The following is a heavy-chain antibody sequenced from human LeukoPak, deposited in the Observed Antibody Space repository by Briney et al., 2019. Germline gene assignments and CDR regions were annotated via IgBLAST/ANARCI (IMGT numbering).Heavy chain of an antibody. CDR3: ARGRGSSLYYYMDV. D-gene: IGHD6-6*01. CDR2: INPRSGGT. J-gene: IGHJ6*03. CDR1: GYIFTNYY. Sequence: GASVKVSCKASGYIFTNYYMHWVRQAPGQGLEWMGWINPRSGGTNFAQKFQGRVTMTRDTSISAAYMELSRLRSDDTAVYYCARGRGSSLYYYMDVWGKGTTVTVSS. V-gene: IGHV1-2*02.